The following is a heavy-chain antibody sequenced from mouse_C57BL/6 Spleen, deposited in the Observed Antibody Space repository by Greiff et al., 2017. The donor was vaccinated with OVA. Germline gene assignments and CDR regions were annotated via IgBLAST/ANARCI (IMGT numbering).Heavy chain of an antibody. CDR2: IDPASGNT. Sequence: EVQLQHSVAELVRPGASVKLSCTASGFNIKNTYMHWVKQRPEQGLEWIGRIDPASGNTKYAPKFQGKASITADTSSNTAYLQLSSLTSEDTAIYYGARYYYESNLLDYWGQGTTLTVSS. V-gene: IGHV14-3*01. CDR3: ARYYYESNLLDY. J-gene: IGHJ2*01. D-gene: IGHD2-4*01. CDR1: GFNIKNTY.